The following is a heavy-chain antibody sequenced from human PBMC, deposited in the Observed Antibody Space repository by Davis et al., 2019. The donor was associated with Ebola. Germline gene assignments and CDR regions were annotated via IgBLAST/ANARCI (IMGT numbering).Heavy chain of an antibody. J-gene: IGHJ4*02. CDR3: ARGDRDDYVWGSYRRYFDY. CDR1: GFTFSSYE. D-gene: IGHD3-16*02. V-gene: IGHV3-48*03. CDR2: ISSSGSTI. Sequence: GESLKISCAASGFTFSSYEMNWVRQAPGKGLEWISYISSSGSTIYYADSVKGRFTISRGNAKNSLYLQMNSLRAEDTAVYYCARGDRDDYVWGSYRRYFDYWGQGTLVTVSS.